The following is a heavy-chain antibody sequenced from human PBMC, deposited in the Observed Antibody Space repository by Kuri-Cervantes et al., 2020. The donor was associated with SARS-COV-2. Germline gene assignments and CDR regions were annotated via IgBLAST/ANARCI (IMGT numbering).Heavy chain of an antibody. CDR2: ISGSGGST. Sequence: GGSLRLSCAASGFTFSSYAMSWVRQAPGKGLEWVSAISGSGGSTYYADSVKGRFTISRDNSKNTLYLQMSSLRAEDTAVYYCAKDAGYSSSWYVGGSIWFDPWGQGTLVTVSS. D-gene: IGHD6-13*01. CDR1: GFTFSSYA. V-gene: IGHV3-23*01. CDR3: AKDAGYSSSWYVGGSIWFDP. J-gene: IGHJ5*02.